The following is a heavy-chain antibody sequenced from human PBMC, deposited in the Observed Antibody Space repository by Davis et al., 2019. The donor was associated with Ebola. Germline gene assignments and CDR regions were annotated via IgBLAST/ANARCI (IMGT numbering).Heavy chain of an antibody. D-gene: IGHD1-20*01. CDR1: GFVFSSYV. J-gene: IGHJ4*02. CDR2: LGLSADT. V-gene: IGHV3-23*01. CDR3: AKITGTPSNFDY. Sequence: GGSLRLSCAASGFVFSSYVMSWVRRAPGKGLEWVSTLGLSADTYYADSVKGRFTISRDNSKNTLYLQMNSLRAEDTAVYYCAKITGTPSNFDYWGQGTLVTVSS.